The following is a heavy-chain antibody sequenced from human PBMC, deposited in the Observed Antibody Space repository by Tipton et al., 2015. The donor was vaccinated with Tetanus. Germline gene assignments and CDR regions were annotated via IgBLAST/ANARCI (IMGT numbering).Heavy chain of an antibody. CDR1: GDSVSSNSAA. CDR3: ARDRMVRGVTGYYYYGMDV. Sequence: GLVKPSQTLSLTCAISGDSVSSNSAAWNWIRQSPSRGLEWLGRTYYRSKWYNDYAVSVKSRITINPDTSKNQFSLQLNSVTPEDTAVYYCARDRMVRGVTGYYYYGMDVWGQGTTVTVSS. V-gene: IGHV6-1*01. D-gene: IGHD3-10*01. J-gene: IGHJ6*02. CDR2: TYYRSKWYN.